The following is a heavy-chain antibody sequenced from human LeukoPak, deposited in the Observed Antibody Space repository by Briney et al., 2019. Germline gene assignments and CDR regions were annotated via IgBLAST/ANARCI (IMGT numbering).Heavy chain of an antibody. V-gene: IGHV4-59*04. CDR3: VGPLYSYFYYMAV. J-gene: IGHJ6*03. CDR2: VFHSGIA. CDR1: GGSISSYY. D-gene: IGHD5-12*01. Sequence: SETLSLTCTVSGGSISSYYWSWIRQPPGKGLEWIGSVFHSGIAYYNPALKSRVTMSVDTSKKHFSLNMTSVTDADTAVYFCVGPLYSYFYYMAVWGKGTTVTVSS.